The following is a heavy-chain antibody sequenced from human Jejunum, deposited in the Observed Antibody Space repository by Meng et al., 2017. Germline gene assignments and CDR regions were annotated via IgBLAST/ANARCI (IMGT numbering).Heavy chain of an antibody. J-gene: IGHJ4*02. V-gene: IGHV4-4*02. CDR3: ARDSTNTLGSQTYYFDY. D-gene: IGHD2-2*02. Sequence: VEPQDSGSRLVKPSGTLSLTCAVSGASISSSTWWSWVRQPPGKGLEWIGEIYRSGSTYYNPSLKSRVTISVDKSNNQFSLKLSSVTAADTAVYYCARDSTNTLGSQTYYFDYWGQGTLVTVSS. CDR2: IYRSGST. CDR1: GASISSSTW.